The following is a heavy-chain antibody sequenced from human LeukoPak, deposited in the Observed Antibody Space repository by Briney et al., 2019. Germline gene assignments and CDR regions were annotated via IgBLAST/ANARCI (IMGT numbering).Heavy chain of an antibody. CDR1: GFTFSNYA. Sequence: PGGSLRLSCAASGFTFSNYAMNWVRQAPGKGLEWVSAITASGGTSYYADSVKGRFTISRDNSKNTLYLQMASLRAEDTAVYYCAGGRGAYFEYWGQGTLVTVSS. V-gene: IGHV3-23*01. CDR3: AGGRGAYFEY. J-gene: IGHJ4*02. CDR2: ITASGGTS. D-gene: IGHD3-16*01.